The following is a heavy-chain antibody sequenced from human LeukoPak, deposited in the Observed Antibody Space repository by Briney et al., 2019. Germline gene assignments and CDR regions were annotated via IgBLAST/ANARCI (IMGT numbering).Heavy chain of an antibody. Sequence: SEALSLTCAVSGGSLSSGGYSWSWIRQPPGKGLEWIGYIYHSGSTYYNPSLKSRVTISVDRSKNQFSLKLSSVTAADTAVYYCARAPPWGYGGFDYWGQGTLVTVSS. D-gene: IGHD5-12*01. V-gene: IGHV4-30-2*01. CDR3: ARAPPWGYGGFDY. CDR2: IYHSGST. CDR1: GGSLSSGGYS. J-gene: IGHJ4*02.